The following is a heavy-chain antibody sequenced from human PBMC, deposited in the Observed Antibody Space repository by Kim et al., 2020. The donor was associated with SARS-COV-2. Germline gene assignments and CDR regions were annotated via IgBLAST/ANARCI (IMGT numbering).Heavy chain of an antibody. D-gene: IGHD3-3*01. Sequence: SLKSRVTLSVDTSKNQFSLKLSSVTAADTAVYYCARGRITMFGVVTEFDYWGQGTLVTVSS. CDR3: ARGRITMFGVVTEFDY. J-gene: IGHJ4*02. V-gene: IGHV4-31*02.